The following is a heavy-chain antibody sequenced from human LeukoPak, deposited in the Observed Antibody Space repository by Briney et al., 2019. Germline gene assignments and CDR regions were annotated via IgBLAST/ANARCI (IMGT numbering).Heavy chain of an antibody. J-gene: IGHJ4*02. CDR3: ARDRGYTYGHPFDY. CDR1: GFTFSNYG. D-gene: IGHD5-18*01. Sequence: GGSLRLSCAASGFTFSNYGMHWVRQAPGKRLEWVTLIWSDGSNKYYVDSVKGRFTISRDNSKNTLYLQMNSLRAEDTAVYYCARDRGYTYGHPFDYWGQGTLVTVSS. V-gene: IGHV3-33*01. CDR2: IWSDGSNK.